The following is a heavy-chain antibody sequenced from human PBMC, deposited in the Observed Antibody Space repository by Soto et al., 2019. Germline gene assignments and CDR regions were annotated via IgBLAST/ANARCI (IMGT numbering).Heavy chain of an antibody. Sequence: EVQLVESGGGLVQPGESLKLSCAASGFIFSGSAVHWVRQASGKGLEWVGRILSKAGNYATAYPASMKGRFTISRDDSENTAFLQMNSLKTEDTAVYYCIRGGSPYYYDYWGQGTLVAVSS. V-gene: IGHV3-73*01. CDR1: GFIFSGSA. CDR2: ILSKAGNYAT. CDR3: IRGGSPYYYDY. J-gene: IGHJ4*02.